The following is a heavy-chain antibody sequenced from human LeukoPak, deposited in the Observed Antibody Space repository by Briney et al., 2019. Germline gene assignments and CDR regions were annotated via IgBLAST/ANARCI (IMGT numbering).Heavy chain of an antibody. CDR2: IIPIFGTA. D-gene: IGHD6-19*01. Sequence: GASVKVSCKASGGTFSSYAISWVRQAPGQGLEWMGGIIPIFGTANYAQKFQGRVTITADKSTSTAYMELSSLRSEDTAVYYCARGLQENLAWLTAFSAFDIWGQGTMVTVSS. J-gene: IGHJ3*02. CDR1: GGTFSSYA. CDR3: ARGLQENLAWLTAFSAFDI. V-gene: IGHV1-69*06.